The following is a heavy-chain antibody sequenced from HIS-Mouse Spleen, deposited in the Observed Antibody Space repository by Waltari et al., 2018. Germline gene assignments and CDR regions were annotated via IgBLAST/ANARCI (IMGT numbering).Heavy chain of an antibody. CDR2: ISYDGSNK. J-gene: IGHJ4*02. V-gene: IGHV3-30*18. CDR1: GFTLRSYG. CDR3: AKDKHHAFDY. Sequence: QLQLVESGVGVVQPGSSLRRSCSASGFTLRSYGMHWVRQAPGKGLEWVAVISYDGSNKYYADSVKGRFTISRDNSKNTLYLQMNSLRAEDTAVYYCAKDKHHAFDYWGQGTLVTVSS.